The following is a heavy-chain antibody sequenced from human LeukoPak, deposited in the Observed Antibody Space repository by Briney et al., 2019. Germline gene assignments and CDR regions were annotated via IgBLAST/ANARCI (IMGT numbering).Heavy chain of an antibody. CDR2: IKQDGSEK. D-gene: IGHD1-26*01. Sequence: GGSLRLSCAASGFTFSSYWMSWVRQAPGKGLEWVANIKQDGSEKYYVDSVKGRFTISRDNAKNSLYLQMNSLRAEDTALYYCARGTLIVGATPLDYWGQGTLVTVSS. J-gene: IGHJ4*02. V-gene: IGHV3-7*03. CDR1: GFTFSSYW. CDR3: ARGTLIVGATPLDY.